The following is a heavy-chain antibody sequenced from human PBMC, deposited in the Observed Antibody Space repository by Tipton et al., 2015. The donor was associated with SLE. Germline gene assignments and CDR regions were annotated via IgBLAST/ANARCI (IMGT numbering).Heavy chain of an antibody. CDR3: ARWAGPTVNFDY. Sequence: LRLSCTVSGGSISSYYWSWIRQPPGKGLEWIGYIYYSGSTNYNPSLKSRVTISVDTSKNLFSLKLSSVTAADTAVYYCARWAGPTVNFDYWGQGTLVTVSS. J-gene: IGHJ4*02. CDR2: IYYSGST. V-gene: IGHV4-59*01. D-gene: IGHD4-11*01. CDR1: GGSISSYY.